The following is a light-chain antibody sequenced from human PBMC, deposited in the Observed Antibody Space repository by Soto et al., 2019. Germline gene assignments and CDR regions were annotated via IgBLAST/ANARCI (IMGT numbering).Light chain of an antibody. J-gene: IGLJ2*01. CDR1: VSNIGAGYH. Sequence: QSVLTEPPSVSGAPGQRVTISCTGSVSNIGAGYHLHWCQQIPGTAPKLLIYGTSSRHSGVPERFSGSGSGTDFTLTISSLQAEDVAIYYCQQYYSNPPTFGGGTK. CDR3: QQYYSNPPT. CDR2: GTS. V-gene: IGLV1-40*01.